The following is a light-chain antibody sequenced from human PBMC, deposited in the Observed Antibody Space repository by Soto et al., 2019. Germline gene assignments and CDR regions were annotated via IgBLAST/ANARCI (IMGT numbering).Light chain of an antibody. CDR2: DAS. V-gene: IGKV3-15*01. Sequence: EIVMTQSPVTLSVSPGERATLSCRASQSVRSNLAWYQQKPGQAPSLLMYDASTRAPGIPARFSGSGSGTDFTLNISSLQSEDFAVYYCQQYNYWPPGTFGQGTKVEIK. J-gene: IGKJ1*01. CDR3: QQYNYWPPGT. CDR1: QSVRSN.